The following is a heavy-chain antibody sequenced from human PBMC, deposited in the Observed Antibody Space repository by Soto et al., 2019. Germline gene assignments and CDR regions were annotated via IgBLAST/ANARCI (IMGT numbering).Heavy chain of an antibody. CDR1: GFTFTSFT. J-gene: IGHJ5*02. D-gene: IGHD4-17*01. Sequence: PGGSLRLSCATSGFTFTSFTMHWVRQAPGKGLEGIAVMSYDGARTDYADAVKGRFTISRDTSKNTLYLQMNNLRPDDTAMYYCARDRPYGDPNWFDPCGQGTLVTVSS. V-gene: IGHV3-30-3*01. CDR3: ARDRPYGDPNWFDP. CDR2: MSYDGART.